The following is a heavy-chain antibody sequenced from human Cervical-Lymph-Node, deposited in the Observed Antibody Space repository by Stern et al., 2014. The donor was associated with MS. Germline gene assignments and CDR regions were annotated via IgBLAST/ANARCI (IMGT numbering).Heavy chain of an antibody. D-gene: IGHD6-13*01. Sequence: VQLVESGPGLVKPSETLSLTCSVSGGSISTYYWSWIRQPPGKGLEWIGYVNYSGNTYCNTSLKSRVTMSVDTSKNHISLKLRSVTAADTAVYYCARVGYSSDYWGQGILVTVSS. V-gene: IGHV4-59*01. J-gene: IGHJ4*02. CDR1: GGSISTYY. CDR3: ARVGYSSDY. CDR2: VNYSGNT.